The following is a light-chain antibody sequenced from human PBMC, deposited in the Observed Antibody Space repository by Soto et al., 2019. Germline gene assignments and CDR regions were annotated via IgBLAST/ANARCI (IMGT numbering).Light chain of an antibody. Sequence: NFMLTQPHSVSESPGKTVTISCTRSSGSIANNYVQWYQQRPGSSPTTVISDDNQGPSGVPDRFSGSIDSSSNSASLTISGLKTEDEAECYCQSYDSNNWVFGGGTKLTVL. CDR1: SGSIANNY. CDR3: QSYDSNNWV. V-gene: IGLV6-57*01. J-gene: IGLJ3*02. CDR2: DDN.